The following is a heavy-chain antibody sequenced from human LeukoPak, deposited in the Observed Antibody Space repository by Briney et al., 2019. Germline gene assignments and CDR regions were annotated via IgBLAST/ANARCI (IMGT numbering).Heavy chain of an antibody. J-gene: IGHJ6*03. CDR3: ARVVGTTIFGVVTHYYMDV. Sequence: ASVKVSCKASGYTFTSYYMHWVRRAPGQGLEGMGIINPSGGSTSYAQKFQGRVTMTGDTSTSTVYMELSSLRSEDTAVYYCARVVGTTIFGVVTHYYMDVWGKGTTVTVSS. CDR2: INPSGGST. CDR1: GYTFTSYY. D-gene: IGHD3-3*01. V-gene: IGHV1-46*01.